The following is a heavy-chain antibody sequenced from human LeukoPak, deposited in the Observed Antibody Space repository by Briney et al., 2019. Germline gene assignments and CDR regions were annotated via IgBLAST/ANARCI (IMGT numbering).Heavy chain of an antibody. Sequence: SETLSLTCAVYGGSFSGYYWSWIRQPPGKGLEWIGEINHSGSTNYNPSLKSRVTISVDTSKNQFSLKLSSVTAADTAVYYCARGGGYFSSTSSLPQFDPWGQGTLVTVSS. V-gene: IGHV4-34*01. D-gene: IGHD2-2*03. CDR3: ARGGGYFSSTSSLPQFDP. J-gene: IGHJ5*02. CDR2: INHSGST. CDR1: GGSFSGYY.